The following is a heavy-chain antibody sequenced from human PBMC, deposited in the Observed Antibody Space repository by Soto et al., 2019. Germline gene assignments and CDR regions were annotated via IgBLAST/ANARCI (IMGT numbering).Heavy chain of an antibody. CDR3: AKDNIVLMVYALNFDY. CDR1: GFTFSSYA. Sequence: GGSLRLSCAASGFTFSSYAMSWVRQAPGKGLEWVSAISGSGGSTYYADSVKGRFTISRDNSKNTLYLQMNSLRAEDTAVYYCAKDNIVLMVYALNFDYWGQGTLVTVSS. D-gene: IGHD2-8*01. J-gene: IGHJ4*02. CDR2: ISGSGGST. V-gene: IGHV3-23*01.